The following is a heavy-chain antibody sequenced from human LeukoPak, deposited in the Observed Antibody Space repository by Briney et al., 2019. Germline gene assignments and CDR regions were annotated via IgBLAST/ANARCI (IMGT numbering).Heavy chain of an antibody. Sequence: LSLTCAVYGGSFSAYYWSWIRQPPGKGLEWVSYISSSGSTIYYADSLKGRFTISRDNAKNSLYLQMNSLRAEGTAVYYCARAHYYDSSGLDFWGQGTLVTVSS. CDR2: ISSSGSTI. CDR3: ARAHYYDSSGLDF. CDR1: GGSFSAYY. V-gene: IGHV3-11*04. D-gene: IGHD3-22*01. J-gene: IGHJ4*02.